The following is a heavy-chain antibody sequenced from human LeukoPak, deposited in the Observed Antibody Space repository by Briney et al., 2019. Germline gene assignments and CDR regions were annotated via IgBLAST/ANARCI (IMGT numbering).Heavy chain of an antibody. J-gene: IGHJ6*02. CDR2: MTGSSSTI. CDR1: GFTFSSYS. Sequence: PGGSLRLSCAASGFTFSSYSMNWVRQTPGKGLEWVSSMTGSSSTIYYADSVKGRFTISRDNAKNSLYLQMNSLRAEDTAVYYCARDPRGYHYGMDVWGQGTTVTVSS. V-gene: IGHV3-48*01. CDR3: ARDPRGYHYGMDV.